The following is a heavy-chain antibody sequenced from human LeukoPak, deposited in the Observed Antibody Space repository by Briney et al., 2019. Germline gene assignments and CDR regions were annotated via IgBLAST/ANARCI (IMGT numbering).Heavy chain of an antibody. D-gene: IGHD6-19*01. CDR2: IYPGDSDA. V-gene: IGHV5-51*01. Sequence: GESLKISCQGSGYSFTSYWIAWVRQLPGKGLEWMGIIYPGDSDARYSPSFQGQVTISADKSITTAYLQWSSLKASDTAMYYCAGAGIAVAGNAEYFQHWGQGTLVTVSS. J-gene: IGHJ1*01. CDR3: AGAGIAVAGNAEYFQH. CDR1: GYSFTSYW.